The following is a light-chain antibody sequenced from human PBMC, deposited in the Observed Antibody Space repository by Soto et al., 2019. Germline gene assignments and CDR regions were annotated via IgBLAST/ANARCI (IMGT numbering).Light chain of an antibody. Sequence: IQITPSPSSQSPPVVDRVTNTFQASQSISSYLNWYQKKTGKDPKILIYDASALPRGVPSRFSGSGSGTKFNLTIARLQTDDFATYECQQYETFSGTFGPGTKVDIK. CDR1: QSISSY. CDR2: DAS. V-gene: IGKV1-5*01. CDR3: QQYETFSGT. J-gene: IGKJ1*01.